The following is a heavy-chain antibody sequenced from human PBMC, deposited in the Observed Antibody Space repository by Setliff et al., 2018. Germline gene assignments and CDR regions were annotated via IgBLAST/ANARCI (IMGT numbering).Heavy chain of an antibody. CDR2: IYRGDSDT. J-gene: IGHJ4*02. V-gene: IGHV5-51*01. D-gene: IGHD6-13*01. CDR3: ARVESRYSSSWYFFDY. Sequence: GESLKISCEGSGYSFTSYWIGWVRQMHGRGLEWLGIIYRGDSDTRYSPSCQGQVTISADKSISTAYLQWSSLKASDTAVYYCARVESRYSSSWYFFDYWGQGTLVTVSS. CDR1: GYSFTSYW.